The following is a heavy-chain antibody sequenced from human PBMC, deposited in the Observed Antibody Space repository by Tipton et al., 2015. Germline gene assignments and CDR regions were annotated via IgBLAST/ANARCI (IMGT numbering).Heavy chain of an antibody. CDR1: GGSVTSGSYY. CDR2: IYHTGST. V-gene: IGHV4-61*01. CDR3: ARVFWSGYFDY. J-gene: IGHJ4*02. D-gene: IGHD3-3*01. Sequence: GLVKPSETLSLTCTVSGGSVTSGSYYWSWIRQSPGKGLEWIGYIYHTGSTVYNPSLKSRVTMSVDTSKNQFSLHLSSVTAADTAVYYCARVFWSGYFDYWGQGTLVTVSS.